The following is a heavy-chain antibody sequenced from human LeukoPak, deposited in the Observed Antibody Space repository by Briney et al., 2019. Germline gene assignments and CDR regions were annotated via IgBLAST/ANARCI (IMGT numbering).Heavy chain of an antibody. J-gene: IGHJ4*02. CDR2: VSYDGSNK. CDR1: GFTFSNYA. Sequence: GRSLRLSCAASGFTFSNYAMHWVRQAPGKGLEWVAVVSYDGSNKYYADSVKGRFTIPRDNSKNTLYLQMNSLRAEDAAVYYCATIGDRRSGELYRIDYWGQGTLVTVSS. D-gene: IGHD1-26*01. CDR3: ATIGDRRSGELYRIDY. V-gene: IGHV3-30-3*01.